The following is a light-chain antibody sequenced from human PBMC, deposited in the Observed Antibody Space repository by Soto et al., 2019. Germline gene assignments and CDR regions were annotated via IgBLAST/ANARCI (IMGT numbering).Light chain of an antibody. V-gene: IGKV1-5*01. Sequence: DIQMTQSPSTLSASVGARVTITCRAGQTINSWLAWYQQKPGKAPKVLIFDASSLKTGVPSRFSGSGSGTEFTLTISNLQPDDFATYYCQQYDSYSSGPFGQGTKVDI. J-gene: IGKJ1*01. CDR2: DAS. CDR3: QQYDSYSSGP. CDR1: QTINSW.